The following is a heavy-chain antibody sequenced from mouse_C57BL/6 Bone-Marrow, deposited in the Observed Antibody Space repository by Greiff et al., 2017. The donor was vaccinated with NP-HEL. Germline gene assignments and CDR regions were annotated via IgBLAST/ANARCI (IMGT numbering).Heavy chain of an antibody. CDR3: VRHFHATVVDYAMDY. Sequence: EVQLQESGGGLVQPKGSLKLSCAASGFSFNTYAMNWVRQAPGKGLEWVARIRSKSNNYATYYADSVKDRFTISRDDSESMLYLQMNNLKTEDTAMYYCVRHFHATVVDYAMDYWGQGTSVTVSS. D-gene: IGHD1-1*01. V-gene: IGHV10-1*01. CDR1: GFSFNTYA. CDR2: IRSKSNNYAT. J-gene: IGHJ4*01.